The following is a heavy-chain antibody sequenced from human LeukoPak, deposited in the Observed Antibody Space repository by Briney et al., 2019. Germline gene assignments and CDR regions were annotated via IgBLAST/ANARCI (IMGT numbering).Heavy chain of an antibody. Sequence: PSETLSLTCTVSGSSINNNFWTWIRLPPGKGLEWIGHIYSTGSANYNPSLKSRVLISGDTSKNQISLKLTSVTAADTAVYFCARHRDYDTWGHGTLVTVSS. CDR3: ARHRDYDT. CDR1: GSSINNNF. D-gene: IGHD3-16*01. J-gene: IGHJ4*01. V-gene: IGHV4-59*08. CDR2: IYSTGSA.